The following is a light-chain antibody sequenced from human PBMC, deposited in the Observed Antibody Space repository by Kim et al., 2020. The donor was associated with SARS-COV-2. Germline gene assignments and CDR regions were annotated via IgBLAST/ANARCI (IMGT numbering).Light chain of an antibody. Sequence: DIQMTQSPSSLSASVGDRVTITCRASQRISTYLNWYQQQPGKAPRLLIYAASSLQSGVPSRFSGSGSGTDFTLTINSLQPEDFATYYCQQSVTNPLLTFGGGTKVDIK. CDR3: QQSVTNPLLT. J-gene: IGKJ4*01. V-gene: IGKV1-39*01. CDR2: AAS. CDR1: QRISTY.